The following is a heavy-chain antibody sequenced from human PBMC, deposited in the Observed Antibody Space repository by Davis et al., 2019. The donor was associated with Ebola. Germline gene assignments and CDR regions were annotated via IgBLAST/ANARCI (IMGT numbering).Heavy chain of an antibody. J-gene: IGHJ3*02. CDR2: ISSRSTYI. CDR3: ARVDALSAFDI. D-gene: IGHD3-9*01. CDR1: GFTFSIYS. V-gene: IGHV3-21*06. Sequence: PGGSLRLSCAASGFTFSIYSINWVRQAPGKGLEWVSSISSRSTYIYYADSVKGRFTISRDNAKNSLSLQMNSLRADDTAMYYCARVDALSAFDIWGQGTMVTVSS.